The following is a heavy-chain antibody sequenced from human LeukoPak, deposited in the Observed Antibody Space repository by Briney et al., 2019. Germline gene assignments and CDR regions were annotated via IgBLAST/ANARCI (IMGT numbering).Heavy chain of an antibody. Sequence: PGRSLRLSCTASGFTFGDYAMSWFRQAPGKGLEWVGFIRSKAYGGTTEYAASVKGRFTISRDNSKNTLYLQMNSLRAEDTAVYYCAREPTLGGTKNLDAFDIWGQGTMVTVSS. J-gene: IGHJ3*02. D-gene: IGHD3-16*01. CDR1: GFTFGDYA. CDR2: IRSKAYGGTT. CDR3: AREPTLGGTKNLDAFDI. V-gene: IGHV3-49*03.